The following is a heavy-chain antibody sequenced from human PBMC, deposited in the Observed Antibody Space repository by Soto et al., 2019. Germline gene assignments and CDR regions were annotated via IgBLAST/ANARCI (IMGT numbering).Heavy chain of an antibody. CDR2: INHSGST. CDR1: GGSFSGYY. V-gene: IGHV4-34*01. J-gene: IGHJ6*02. D-gene: IGHD5-18*01. CDR3: ARTPSRGYSYGYYYYGMDV. Sequence: QVQLQQLGAGLLKPSETLSLTCAVYGGSFSGYYWSWIRQPPGKGLEWIGEINHSGSTNYNPSLKSRVTISVDTSKNQFSLKLSSVTAADTAVYYCARTPSRGYSYGYYYYGMDVWGQGTTVTVSS.